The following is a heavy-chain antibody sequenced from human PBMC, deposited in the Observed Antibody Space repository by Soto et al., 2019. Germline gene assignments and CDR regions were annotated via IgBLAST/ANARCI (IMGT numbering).Heavy chain of an antibody. D-gene: IGHD6-13*01. CDR2: INAANTNT. Sequence: VKVSCKASGYTFTNYPMHWVRQAPGQRLEWMGWINAANTNTKYSQKFQGRVTITSDTFATTAYMELSSLRSEDTAVYYCARDSSWADFWGQGTLVTVSS. CDR3: ARDSSWADF. V-gene: IGHV1-3*01. CDR1: GYTFTNYP. J-gene: IGHJ4*02.